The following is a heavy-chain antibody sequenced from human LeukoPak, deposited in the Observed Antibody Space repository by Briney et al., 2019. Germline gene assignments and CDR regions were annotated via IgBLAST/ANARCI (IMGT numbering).Heavy chain of an antibody. CDR1: GFTFSSYA. CDR2: ISGSGGST. J-gene: IGHJ6*03. CDR3: AKSGLRSGYYNYYYYMDV. V-gene: IGHV3-23*01. D-gene: IGHD3-3*01. Sequence: GGSLRLSCAASGFTFSSYAMSWVRQAPGKGLEWVSAISGSGGSTYYADSVKGRFTISRDNSKNTLYLQMNSLRAEDTAVYYCAKSGLRSGYYNYYYYMDVWGKGTTVTVSS.